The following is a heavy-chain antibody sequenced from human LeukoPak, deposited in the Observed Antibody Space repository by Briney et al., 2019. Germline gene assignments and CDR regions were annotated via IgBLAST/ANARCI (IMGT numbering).Heavy chain of an antibody. CDR3: AREGVPAAMSNAFDI. CDR1: GFTFNSHW. CDR2: INWNGGST. D-gene: IGHD2-2*01. V-gene: IGHV3-20*04. Sequence: GGSLRLSCVASGFTFNSHWMHWVRQAPGKGLEWVSGINWNGGSTGYADSVKGRFTISRDNAKNSLYLQMNSLRVEDTALYYCAREGVPAAMSNAFDIWGQGTMVTVSS. J-gene: IGHJ3*02.